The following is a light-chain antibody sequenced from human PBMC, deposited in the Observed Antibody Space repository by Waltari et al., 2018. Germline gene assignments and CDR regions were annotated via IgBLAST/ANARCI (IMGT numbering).Light chain of an antibody. CDR1: QGISNY. CDR2: AAS. CDR3: QHYVSLPVT. Sequence: IQLTQSPSSLSASVGDRVTITCRASQGISNYLAWYQQKPGKAPKLLIYAASTLQSGVPSRFSGSGSGTDFSLIISRLEPEDFAVYYCQHYVSLPVTFGQGTKVEIK. J-gene: IGKJ1*01. V-gene: IGKV1-9*01.